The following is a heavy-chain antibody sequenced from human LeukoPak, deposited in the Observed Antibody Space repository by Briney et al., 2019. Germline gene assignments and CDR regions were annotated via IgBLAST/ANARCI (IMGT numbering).Heavy chain of an antibody. CDR2: ISAYNGNT. Sequence: ASVKVSCKASGYTFTSNGISWVRQAPGQGLEWMGWISAYNGNTNYAQKLQGRVTMTTDTFMSTAYMELRSLRSDDTAVYYCARDRPYGDYGGVDYWGQGTLVTVSS. D-gene: IGHD4-17*01. CDR1: GYTFTSNG. V-gene: IGHV1-18*01. CDR3: ARDRPYGDYGGVDY. J-gene: IGHJ4*02.